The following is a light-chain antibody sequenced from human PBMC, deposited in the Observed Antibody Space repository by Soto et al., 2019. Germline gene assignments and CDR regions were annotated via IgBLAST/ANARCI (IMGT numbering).Light chain of an antibody. CDR3: QQSCRTPRT. Sequence: DIQMTQSPSSLSASIGDRVTITCRASQSISDYLNWYQQKPGNAPRLLIYSASTLHSGVPSRFSGSGSGTDFTLTISSLQPEDFATYYCQQSCRTPRTFGQGTKVEVK. CDR2: SAS. J-gene: IGKJ1*01. CDR1: QSISDY. V-gene: IGKV1-39*01.